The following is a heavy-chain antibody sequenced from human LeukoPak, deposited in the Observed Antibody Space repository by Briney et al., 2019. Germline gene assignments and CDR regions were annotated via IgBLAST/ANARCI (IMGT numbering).Heavy chain of an antibody. CDR3: ARHGYDSSGYKMGYYYYYYYMDV. Sequence: SETLSLTCTVSGGSISSSSYYWGWIRQPPGKGLEWIGSIYYSGSTYYNPSLKSRVTISVDTSKNQFSLKLSSVTAADTAVYFCARHGYDSSGYKMGYYYYYYYMDVWGKGTTVTISS. J-gene: IGHJ6*03. D-gene: IGHD3-22*01. V-gene: IGHV4-39*01. CDR2: IYYSGST. CDR1: GGSISSSSYY.